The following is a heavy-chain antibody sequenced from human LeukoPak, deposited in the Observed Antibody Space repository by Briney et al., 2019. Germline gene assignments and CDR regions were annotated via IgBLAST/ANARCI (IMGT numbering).Heavy chain of an antibody. CDR1: GFTFSSSA. CDR2: INHSGST. CDR3: ARGRLLMWFDP. Sequence: PGGSLRLSCAASGFTFSSSAMSWVRQPPGKGLEWIGEINHSGSTNYNPSLKSRVTISVDTSKKQFSLKLSSVTAADTAVYYCARGRLLMWFDPWGQGTLVTVSS. D-gene: IGHD3-16*01. J-gene: IGHJ5*02. V-gene: IGHV4-34*01.